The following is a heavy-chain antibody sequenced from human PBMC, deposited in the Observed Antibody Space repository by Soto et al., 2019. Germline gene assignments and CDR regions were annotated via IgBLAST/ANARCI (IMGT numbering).Heavy chain of an antibody. CDR2: IIPIFGTA. D-gene: IGHD4-17*01. Sequence: EASVKVSCKASGGTFSSYAISWVRQAPGQGLEWMGGIIPIFGTANYAQKFQGRVTITADESTSTAYMELSSLRSEDTAVYYCATKSSDYGDYKYYYYYGMDVWGQGTTVTVSS. CDR3: ATKSSDYGDYKYYYYYGMDV. CDR1: GGTFSSYA. J-gene: IGHJ6*02. V-gene: IGHV1-69*13.